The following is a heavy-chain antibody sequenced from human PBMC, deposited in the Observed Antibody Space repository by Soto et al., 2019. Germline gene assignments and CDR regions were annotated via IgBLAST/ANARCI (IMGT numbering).Heavy chain of an antibody. Sequence: QVQLVQSGAEVKEPGASVKVSCTASGYTFTDHGISWVRQAPGQGLEWMGWISAHNGNTDYAQRYQGRVTMTTDTSTSTAYMELRSLRPDDTAVYYCARGPKWVAYYFDYWGQGTLVTVSS. V-gene: IGHV1-18*01. CDR2: ISAHNGNT. D-gene: IGHD6-19*01. CDR3: ARGPKWVAYYFDY. J-gene: IGHJ4*02. CDR1: GYTFTDHG.